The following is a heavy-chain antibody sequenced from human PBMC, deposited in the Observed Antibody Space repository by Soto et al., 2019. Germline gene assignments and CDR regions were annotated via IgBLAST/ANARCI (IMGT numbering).Heavy chain of an antibody. V-gene: IGHV3-23*01. CDR3: AKDRVAAAGTPFDY. CDR1: GFTFSSYA. J-gene: IGHJ4*02. Sequence: GGSLRLSCAASGFTFSSYAMSWVRQAPGKGLEWVSAISGSGGSTYYADSVKGRFTISGDNSKNRLYLQMNSLRAEDTAVYYCAKDRVAAAGTPFDYWGQGTLVTVSS. D-gene: IGHD6-13*01. CDR2: ISGSGGST.